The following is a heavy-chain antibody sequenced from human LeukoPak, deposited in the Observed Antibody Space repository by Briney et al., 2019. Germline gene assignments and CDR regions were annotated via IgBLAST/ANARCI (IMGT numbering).Heavy chain of an antibody. J-gene: IGHJ4*02. CDR1: GGSFSGYY. Sequence: SETLSLTCAVYGGSFSGYYWSWIRQPPGKGLEWIGEINNSGSTNYNPSLKSRVTISVDTSKNQFSLKLSSVPAAGTAVYYCARQRVVVTEGFDYWGQGTLVTVSS. V-gene: IGHV4-34*01. D-gene: IGHD2-15*01. CDR2: INNSGST. CDR3: ARQRVVVTEGFDY.